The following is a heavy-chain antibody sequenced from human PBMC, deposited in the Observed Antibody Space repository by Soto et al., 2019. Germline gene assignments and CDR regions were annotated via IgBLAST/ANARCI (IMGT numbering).Heavy chain of an antibody. CDR3: ARDSSGWSRSGRFDP. D-gene: IGHD6-19*01. CDR1: GYTFTSYA. CDR2: INAGNGNT. V-gene: IGHV1-3*01. Sequence: ASVKVSCKASGYTFTSYAMHWVRQAPGQRLEWMGWINAGNGNTKYSQKFQGRVTITRDTSASTAYMELSSLRSEDTAVYYCARDSSGWSRSGRFDPWGQGTLVTVSS. J-gene: IGHJ5*02.